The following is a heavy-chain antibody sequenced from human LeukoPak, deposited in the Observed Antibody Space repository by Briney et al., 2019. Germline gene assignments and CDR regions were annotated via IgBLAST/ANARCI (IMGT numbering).Heavy chain of an antibody. V-gene: IGHV1-69*05. CDR2: IIPIFGTA. CDR1: GGTFSSCA. J-gene: IGHJ6*03. CDR3: ARDSVGRAARTSGYYYYMDV. D-gene: IGHD6-6*01. Sequence: SVKVSCKASGGTFSSCAISWVRQAPGQGLEWMGGIIPIFGTANYAQKFQGRVTITTDESTSTAYMELSSLRSEDTAVYYCARDSVGRAARTSGYYYYMDVWGKGTTVTVSS.